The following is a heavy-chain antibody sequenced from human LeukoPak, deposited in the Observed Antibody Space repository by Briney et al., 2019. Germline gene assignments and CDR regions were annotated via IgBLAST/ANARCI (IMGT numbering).Heavy chain of an antibody. V-gene: IGHV3-23*01. J-gene: IGHJ3*02. CDR1: GFTFSNAW. CDR3: AKSGGYCSSTSCSQGAFDI. CDR2: ISGSGGST. Sequence: GGSLRLSCAASGFTFSNAWMSWVRQAPGKGLEWVSAISGSGGSTYYADSVKGRFTISRDNSKNTLYLQMNSLRAEDTAVYYCAKSGGYCSSTSCSQGAFDIWGQGTMVTVSS. D-gene: IGHD2-2*01.